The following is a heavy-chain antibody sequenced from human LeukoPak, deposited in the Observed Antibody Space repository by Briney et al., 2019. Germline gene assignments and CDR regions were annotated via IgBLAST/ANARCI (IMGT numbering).Heavy chain of an antibody. V-gene: IGHV3-74*01. CDR3: ARELREHGVFDI. CDR1: GFTFSNYW. D-gene: IGHD1-26*01. Sequence: GGSLRLSCAASGFTFSNYWMHWVRQAPGKGLVWVSRIYNDGSSTTYADSVKGRFSISRDSSKNTVYLQMNSLRAEDTAVYYCARELREHGVFDIWGQGTMVTVSS. J-gene: IGHJ3*02. CDR2: IYNDGSST.